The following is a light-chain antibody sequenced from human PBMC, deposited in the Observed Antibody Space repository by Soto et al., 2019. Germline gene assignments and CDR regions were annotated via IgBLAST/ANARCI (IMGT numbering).Light chain of an antibody. J-gene: IGKJ4*01. V-gene: IGKV3D-20*02. CDR1: QSVVTSY. CDR2: GAL. Sequence: EVVLTQSPGTLSLSPGEGATLSCRASQSVVTSYLAWYQQRDGQSPRLLIYGALYRAPGIPDRFSGSGSGTDFTLSISRLDPEDFAVYYCQQRSNWPALTFGGGTKVDIK. CDR3: QQRSNWPALT.